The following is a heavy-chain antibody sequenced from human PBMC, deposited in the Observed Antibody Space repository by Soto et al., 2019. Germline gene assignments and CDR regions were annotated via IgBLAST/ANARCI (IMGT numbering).Heavy chain of an antibody. V-gene: IGHV4-59*08. Sequence: SETLSLTCTVSGGSISGYYWSWIRQPPGKGLEWIGYMYNTGSTVYNPSFKSRVTISVDTPKNQFSLKLSSVTAADTAVYYCASSIAYCGGDCYPNWFDPWGQGTLVTVSS. CDR2: MYNTGST. CDR1: GGSISGYY. J-gene: IGHJ5*02. D-gene: IGHD2-21*02. CDR3: ASSIAYCGGDCYPNWFDP.